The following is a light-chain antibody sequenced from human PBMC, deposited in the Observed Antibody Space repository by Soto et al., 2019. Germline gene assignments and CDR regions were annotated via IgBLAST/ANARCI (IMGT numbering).Light chain of an antibody. CDR2: LGS. J-gene: IGKJ4*01. CDR3: AQGLATPFT. Sequence: VLTQSPLSLPVTPGEPASISCRSSQNLLHSNGYNYLNWYLQKPGHSPQLLIYLGSNRASGVPDRSSGSGSGTDFTLTINRVEAEDVGLYFCAQGLATPFTFGGGTKVDIK. V-gene: IGKV2-28*01. CDR1: QNLLHSNGYNY.